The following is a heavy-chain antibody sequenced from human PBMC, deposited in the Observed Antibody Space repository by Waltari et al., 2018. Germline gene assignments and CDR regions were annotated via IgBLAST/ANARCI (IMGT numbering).Heavy chain of an antibody. Sequence: QVQLVQSGAEMKKPGSSVRISCTGSGGRFNYYILSWVRQAPGKGFEWMGRAVPYLGKTKSAPKFQGRLTMTADKSTPTGYMELARLTAEDTAIYYCVRDEGQSEVFDTWGQGTLVTVSS. D-gene: IGHD3-22*01. CDR2: AVPYLGKT. CDR3: VRDEGQSEVFDT. J-gene: IGHJ5*02. V-gene: IGHV1-69*08. CDR1: GGRFNYYI.